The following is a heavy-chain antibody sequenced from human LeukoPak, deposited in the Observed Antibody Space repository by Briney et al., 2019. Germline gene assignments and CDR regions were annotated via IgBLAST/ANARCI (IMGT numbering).Heavy chain of an antibody. CDR1: GFTFSSYA. CDR2: ISGSGGST. Sequence: QPGGSLRLSCAASGFTFSSYAVSWVRQAPGKGLEWVSAISGSGGSTYYADSVKGRFTISRDNAKNSLYLQMNSLRAEDTAVYYCAELGITMIGGVWGKGTTVTISS. D-gene: IGHD3-10*02. J-gene: IGHJ6*04. CDR3: AELGITMIGGV. V-gene: IGHV3-23*01.